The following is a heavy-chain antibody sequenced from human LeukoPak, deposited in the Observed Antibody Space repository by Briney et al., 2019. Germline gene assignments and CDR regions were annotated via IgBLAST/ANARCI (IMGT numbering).Heavy chain of an antibody. J-gene: IGHJ5*01. CDR3: ARAKRGIVGATANWFDS. Sequence: ASVKVSCKTSGYTFTNNAVHWVRQAPGQRLEFVGWINVGNGDTQYSQKFQGRVTITRDTSASTAYMELSSLRSEDTAVYYCARAKRGIVGATANWFDSWGQGTLVTVSS. CDR1: GYTFTNNA. D-gene: IGHD1-26*01. V-gene: IGHV1-3*01. CDR2: INVGNGDT.